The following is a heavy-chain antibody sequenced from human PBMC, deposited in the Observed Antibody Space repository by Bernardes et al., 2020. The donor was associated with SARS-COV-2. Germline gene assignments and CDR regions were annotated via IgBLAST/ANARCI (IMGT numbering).Heavy chain of an antibody. J-gene: IGHJ6*02. CDR2: ISSSGSTI. D-gene: IGHD6-19*01. CDR1: GFTFSDYY. Sequence: GGSLRLSCAASGFTFSDYYMSWIRQAPGKGLEWVSYISSSGSTIYYADSVKGRFTISRDNAKNSLYLQMNSLRAEDTAVYYCARDLKSIAVGRDYYYYGMDVWGQGTTVTVSS. CDR3: ARDLKSIAVGRDYYYYGMDV. V-gene: IGHV3-11*01.